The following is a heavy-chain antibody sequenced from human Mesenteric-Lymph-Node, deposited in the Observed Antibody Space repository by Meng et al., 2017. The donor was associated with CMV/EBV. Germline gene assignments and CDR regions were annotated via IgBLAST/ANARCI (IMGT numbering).Heavy chain of an antibody. J-gene: IGHJ5*02. V-gene: IGHV4-34*01. Sequence: SETLSLTCAVYGGSFSDYYWSWIRQPPGKGLEWIGEIDHSGNTKYNPSLKSRVTISVDTSKNQFSLNLNSVTAADTAVYYCARGMRYDYSNYWFDPWGQGTLVTVSS. CDR3: ARGMRYDYSNYWFDP. D-gene: IGHD4-11*01. CDR2: IDHSGNT. CDR1: GGSFSDYY.